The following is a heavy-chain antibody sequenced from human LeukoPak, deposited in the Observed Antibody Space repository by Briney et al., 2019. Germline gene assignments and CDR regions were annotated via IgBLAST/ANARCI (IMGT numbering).Heavy chain of an antibody. J-gene: IGHJ4*02. D-gene: IGHD3-10*01. Sequence: SQTVSLTCTVSGCTISSDDYYWMWMPQPPGKGLEWIGYIYYSRSTYYNQFLKSRVTISVDTSKNQFSLKLSSVTAADTAVYYCARDSLPGTYWGQRTLVTVSS. CDR3: ARDSLPGTY. V-gene: IGHV4-30-4*01. CDR1: GCTISSDDYY. CDR2: IYYSRST.